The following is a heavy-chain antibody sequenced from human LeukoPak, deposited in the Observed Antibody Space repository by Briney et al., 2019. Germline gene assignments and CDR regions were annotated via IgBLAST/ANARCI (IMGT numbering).Heavy chain of an antibody. J-gene: IGHJ4*02. CDR2: IYYSGST. D-gene: IGHD4-23*01. V-gene: IGHV4-59*08. Sequence: SETLSLTCTVSGGSISSYYWSWIRQPPGKGLEWIGYIYYSGSTNYNPSLKGRVTISLDTSKNQISLKLSSVTAADTAVYYCARHTTVVPPHYFDYWGQGTLVTVSS. CDR3: ARHTTVVPPHYFDY. CDR1: GGSISSYY.